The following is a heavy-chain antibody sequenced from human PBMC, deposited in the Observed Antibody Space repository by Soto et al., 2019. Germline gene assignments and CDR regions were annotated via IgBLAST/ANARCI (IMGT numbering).Heavy chain of an antibody. CDR2: IKQDGSEN. V-gene: IGHV3-7*01. CDR1: GFTFSNYW. CDR3: ARDRRDWSHGGHYSDH. J-gene: IGHJ4*02. D-gene: IGHD1-1*01. Sequence: EVQLVESGGGLVQPGGSLRLSCAASGFTFSNYWMTWVRQAPGKGLEWVDDIKQDGSENYYVDSVKGRFTISRDNAKTSLYLQMNSLRAEDTAVYYCARDRRDWSHGGHYSDHWGQGTLVTVSS.